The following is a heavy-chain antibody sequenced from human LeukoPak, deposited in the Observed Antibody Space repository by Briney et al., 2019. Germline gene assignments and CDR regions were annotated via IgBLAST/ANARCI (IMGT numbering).Heavy chain of an antibody. CDR1: GFRFDDCA. V-gene: IGHV3-9*01. D-gene: IGHD5-12*01. CDR3: ARDSGYGGYDY. Sequence: PGRSLRLSCAASGFRFDDCAMHWVRQAPGKGLEWVSGISWNGDNRDYADSVKGRFTISRDNAKNSLYLQMNSLRAEDTAVYYCARDSGYGGYDYWGQGTLVTVSS. CDR2: ISWNGDNR. J-gene: IGHJ4*02.